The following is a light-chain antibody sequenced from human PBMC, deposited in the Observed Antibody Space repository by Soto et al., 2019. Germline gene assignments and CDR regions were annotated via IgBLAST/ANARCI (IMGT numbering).Light chain of an antibody. CDR1: SSDVGGYNY. CDR3: SSYTSSTTLGV. V-gene: IGLV2-14*01. Sequence: QSVLTQPRSVSGSPGQSVTISCTGTSSDVGGYNYVSWYQQHPGKAPKLMIYDVTNRPSGVSNRFSGPKSGNTASLTISGLQAEDEADYYCSSYTSSTTLGVFGTGTKVTVL. CDR2: DVT. J-gene: IGLJ1*01.